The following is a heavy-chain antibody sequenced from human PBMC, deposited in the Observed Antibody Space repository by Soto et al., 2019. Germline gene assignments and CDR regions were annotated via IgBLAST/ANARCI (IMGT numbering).Heavy chain of an antibody. D-gene: IGHD1-7*01. CDR3: ASVHGDNGALNYYY. V-gene: IGHV1-46*01. CDR2: INPSGGST. J-gene: IGHJ4*02. Sequence: ASVKVSWKASGYTFASHYMHWVRQAPGQGLEWMGIINPSGGSTSYAQKFQGRVTMTRDTSTSTVYMELSSLRSEDTAVYYCASVHGDNGALNYYYWGQGTLVTVSS. CDR1: GYTFASHY.